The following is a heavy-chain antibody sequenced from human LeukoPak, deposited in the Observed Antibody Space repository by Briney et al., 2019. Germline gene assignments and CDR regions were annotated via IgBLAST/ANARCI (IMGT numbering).Heavy chain of an antibody. CDR3: ARDGSGSYYPLYYYYYYMDV. CDR1: GFTFSSYA. Sequence: PGGSLRLSCAASGFTFSSYAMSWVRQAPGKGLEWVSAISGSGGSTYYADSVKGRFTISRDNSKNTLYLQMNSLRAEDTAVYYCARDGSGSYYPLYYYYYYMDVWGKGTTVTISS. J-gene: IGHJ6*03. V-gene: IGHV3-23*01. CDR2: ISGSGGST. D-gene: IGHD3-10*01.